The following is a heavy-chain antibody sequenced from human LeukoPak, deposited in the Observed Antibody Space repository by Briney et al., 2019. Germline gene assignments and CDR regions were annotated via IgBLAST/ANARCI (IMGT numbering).Heavy chain of an antibody. J-gene: IGHJ4*02. CDR3: ARATKVSYFDY. CDR2: ISYDGSNK. V-gene: IGHV3-30-3*01. CDR1: GFTFSSYA. D-gene: IGHD3-10*01. Sequence: PGRSLRLSCAASGFTFSSYAMHWVRQAPGKGLEWVAVISYDGSNKYYADSVKGRFTISRDNSKNTLYLQMNSLRAKDTAVYYCARATKVSYFDYWGQGTLVTVSS.